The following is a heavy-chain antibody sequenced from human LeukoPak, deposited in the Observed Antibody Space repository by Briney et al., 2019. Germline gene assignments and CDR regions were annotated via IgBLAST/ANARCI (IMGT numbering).Heavy chain of an antibody. J-gene: IGHJ4*02. V-gene: IGHV3-23*01. CDR2: MSGSGGST. D-gene: IGHD2-21*02. Sequence: GGSLRLSCAASGFTFSSYAMSWVRQAPGKGLEWVSTMSGSGGSTYYADSVKGRFTISRDNSKNTLYLQMNSLRAEDTAVYYCAKDRDGQFNFDYWGQGTLVTVSS. CDR3: AKDRDGQFNFDY. CDR1: GFTFSSYA.